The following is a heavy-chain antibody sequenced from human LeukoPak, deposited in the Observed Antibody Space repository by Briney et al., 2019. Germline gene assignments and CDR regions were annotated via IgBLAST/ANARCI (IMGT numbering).Heavy chain of an antibody. Sequence: GASVKVSCKASGYTFTSYDINWVRQATGQGLEWMGWMNPNSGNTGYAQKFRGRVTMTRNTSISTAYMELSSLRSEDTAVYYCARSLQTYCSSTSCYRPYNWFDPWGQGTLVTVSS. CDR1: GYTFTSYD. CDR3: ARSLQTYCSSTSCYRPYNWFDP. V-gene: IGHV1-8*01. CDR2: MNPNSGNT. D-gene: IGHD2-2*01. J-gene: IGHJ5*02.